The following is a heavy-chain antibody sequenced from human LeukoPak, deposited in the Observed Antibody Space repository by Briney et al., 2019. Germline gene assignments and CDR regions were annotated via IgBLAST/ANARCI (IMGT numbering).Heavy chain of an antibody. CDR3: ARGAEGVAATDSNFDY. V-gene: IGHV3-21*01. CDR2: ISSSSSYI. J-gene: IGHJ4*02. Sequence: GGSLRLSCAASGFTFSSYSMNWVRQAPGKGLEWVSSISSSSSYIYYADSVKGRFTISRDNARNSLYLQMNSLRAEDTAVFYCARGAEGVAATDSNFDYWGQGTLVTVSS. CDR1: GFTFSSYS. D-gene: IGHD6-13*01.